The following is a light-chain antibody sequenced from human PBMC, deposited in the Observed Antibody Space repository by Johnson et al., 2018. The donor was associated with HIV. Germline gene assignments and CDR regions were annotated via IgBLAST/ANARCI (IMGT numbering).Light chain of an antibody. CDR1: NSNIGNNF. CDR2: ENN. J-gene: IGLJ1*01. V-gene: IGLV1-51*02. Sequence: QSVLTQPPSVSAAPGQKVTISCSGTNSNIGNNFVSWYQQFPGTAPRLLIYENNKRPSGIADRFSGSKSGTSATLGITGLQTGDEADYYCGTWDSSLRACFFGTGTKVTVL. CDR3: GTWDSSLRACF.